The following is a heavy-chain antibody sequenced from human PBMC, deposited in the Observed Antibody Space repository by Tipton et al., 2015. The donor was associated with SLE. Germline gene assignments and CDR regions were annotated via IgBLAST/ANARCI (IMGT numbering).Heavy chain of an antibody. V-gene: IGHV4-59*01. CDR1: GGSISSYY. Sequence: TLSLTCTVSGGSISSYYWSWIRQPPGKGLEWIGYIYYSGSTNYNPSLKSRVTISVDTSKNQFSLKLSSVTAADTAVYYCASGAATGWGWRSAGGTPYYFDDWGQGTLVTVSS. D-gene: IGHD1-26*01. J-gene: IGHJ4*02. CDR2: IYYSGST. CDR3: ASGAATGWGWRSAGGTPYYFDD.